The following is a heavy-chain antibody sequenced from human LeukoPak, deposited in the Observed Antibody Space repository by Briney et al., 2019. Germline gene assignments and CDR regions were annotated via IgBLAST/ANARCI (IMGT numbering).Heavy chain of an antibody. CDR3: ARDHYYDSSGYSNPDY. CDR2: ITYDGSNK. J-gene: IGHJ4*02. CDR1: GFTSSSYA. V-gene: IGHV3-30*01. Sequence: GRSLRLSCAASGFTSSSYAMHWVRQAPGKGLEWVAVITYDGSNKYYADSVKGRFTISRDNSKNTLYLQMNSLRAEDTAVYYCARDHYYDSSGYSNPDYWGQGTLVTVSS. D-gene: IGHD3-22*01.